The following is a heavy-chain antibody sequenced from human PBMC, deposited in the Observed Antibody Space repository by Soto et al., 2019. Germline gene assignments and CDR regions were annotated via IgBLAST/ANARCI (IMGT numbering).Heavy chain of an antibody. CDR1: GFTFSSYA. Sequence: GGSLRLSCAASGFTFSSYAMHWVRQAPGKGLEWVAVISYDGSNKYYADSVKGRFTISRDNSKNTLYLQMNSLRAEDTAVYYCARGEGDHRFTLGAFDIWGQGTMATVSS. D-gene: IGHD7-27*01. V-gene: IGHV3-30*04. CDR3: ARGEGDHRFTLGAFDI. CDR2: ISYDGSNK. J-gene: IGHJ3*02.